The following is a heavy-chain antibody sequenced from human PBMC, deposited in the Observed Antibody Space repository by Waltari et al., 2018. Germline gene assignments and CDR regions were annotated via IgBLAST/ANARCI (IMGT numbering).Heavy chain of an antibody. D-gene: IGHD6-13*01. CDR3: ARAPGVAAASYFDY. J-gene: IGHJ4*02. CDR1: GFSVDRGYF. V-gene: IGHV4-38-2*01. CDR2: IFHTGFT. Sequence: QVQLQESGAGLVKPSETLSLTCDVSGFSVDRGYFWGWIRQPPGKGLEWIWTIFHTGFTYYTPSLSGRGTMSADTSKNQFSLNLSSVTAADTALYYCARAPGVAAASYFDYWGQGILVTVSS.